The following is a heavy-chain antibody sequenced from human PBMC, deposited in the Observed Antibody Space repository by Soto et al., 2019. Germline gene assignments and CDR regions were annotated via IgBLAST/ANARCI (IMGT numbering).Heavy chain of an antibody. CDR2: INHSGSS. Sequence: QVQLQQWGAGLLKPSETLSLTCAVYGGSFSGYYWSWIHQPPGKGLEWIGEINHSGSSNYNPSLKSRVTISVDTSKNQFSLKLSSVTAADTAVYYCARGCGYCSGGSCYQDYWGQGTLVTVSS. CDR1: GGSFSGYY. D-gene: IGHD2-15*01. V-gene: IGHV4-34*01. CDR3: ARGCGYCSGGSCYQDY. J-gene: IGHJ4*02.